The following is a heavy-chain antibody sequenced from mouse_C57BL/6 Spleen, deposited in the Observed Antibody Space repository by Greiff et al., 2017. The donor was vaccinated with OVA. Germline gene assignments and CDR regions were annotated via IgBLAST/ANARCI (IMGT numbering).Heavy chain of an antibody. V-gene: IGHV1-58*01. CDR2: INIGNGYT. J-gene: IGHJ2*01. D-gene: IGHD2-4*01. Sequence: VQLQQSGAELVRPGSSVKLSCKTSGYTFTGYDIHWVKQRPGQGLEWIGYINIGNGYTAYNEKFKGKATLTSDTSSSTAYMQLSSLTSEDSAIYCGARREDYDLDYWGQGTTLTVSS. CDR1: GYTFTGYD. CDR3: ARREDYDLDY.